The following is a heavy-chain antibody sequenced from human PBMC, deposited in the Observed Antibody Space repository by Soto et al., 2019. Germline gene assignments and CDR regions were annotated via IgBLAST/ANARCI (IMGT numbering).Heavy chain of an antibody. CDR2: INHSGST. J-gene: IGHJ4*02. V-gene: IGHV4-34*01. Sequence: QVQLQQWGAGLLKPSETLSLTCAVYGGSFSGYYWSWIRQPPGKGLEWIGEINHSGSTNYNPSLKSRVTISVDTSKNQFSLKRSSVSAADTAVYYCARGRYYDFPYFDYWGQGTLVTVSS. CDR3: ARGRYYDFPYFDY. D-gene: IGHD3-3*01. CDR1: GGSFSGYY.